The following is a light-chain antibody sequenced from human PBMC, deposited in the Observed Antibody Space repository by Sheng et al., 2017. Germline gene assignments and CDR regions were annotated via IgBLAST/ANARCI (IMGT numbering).Light chain of an antibody. CDR2: KAS. J-gene: IGKJ1*01. CDR3: QQYKSYKWT. V-gene: IGKV1-5*03. Sequence: DIQMTQSPSTLSASVGDRVTITCRASQSISSWLAWYQQKPGKAPKLLIYKASGLESGVPSRFSGSGSGTEFTLTISSLQPDDFATYYCQQYKSYKWTFGQGTKVEIK. CDR1: QSISSW.